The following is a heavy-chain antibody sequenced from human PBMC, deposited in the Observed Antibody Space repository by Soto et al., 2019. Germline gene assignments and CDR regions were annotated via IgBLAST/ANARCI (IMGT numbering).Heavy chain of an antibody. D-gene: IGHD3-10*01. Sequence: PGGSLRLSCAASGFTFDDYTMHWVRQAPGKGLEWVSLISWDGGSTYYADSVKGRFTISRDNSKNSLYLQMNSLRTEDTALYYCAKDIAPVRGNSTDIWGQGTMVTVSS. CDR2: ISWDGGST. CDR3: AKDIAPVRGNSTDI. CDR1: GFTFDDYT. J-gene: IGHJ3*02. V-gene: IGHV3-43*01.